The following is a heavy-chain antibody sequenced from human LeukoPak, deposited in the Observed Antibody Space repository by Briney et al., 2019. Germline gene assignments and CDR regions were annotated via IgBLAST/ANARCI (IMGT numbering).Heavy chain of an antibody. V-gene: IGHV3-23*01. CDR3: AKLAGSYYYYGMDV. CDR2: VSGSGGST. CDR1: GFTFSSYA. J-gene: IGHJ6*02. Sequence: GGSLRLSCAASGFTFSSYAMSWVRQAPGKGLEWVSVVSGSGGSTYYADSVKGRFTISRDNSKYALYLQMNSLRVEDTAVYYCAKLAGSYYYYGMDVWGQGTTVTVSS.